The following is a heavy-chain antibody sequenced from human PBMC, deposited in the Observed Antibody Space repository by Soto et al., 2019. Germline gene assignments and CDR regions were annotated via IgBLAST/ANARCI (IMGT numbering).Heavy chain of an antibody. CDR2: IVVGSGNT. D-gene: IGHD5-18*01. J-gene: IGHJ4*02. CDR3: ATDKGDSYGYGNY. CDR1: GFAFSNSA. V-gene: IGHV1-58*01. Sequence: QMQLVQSGPEVKKPGTSVKVSCKASGFAFSNSAVQWVRQARGQRLEWIGWIVVGSGNTNYAQKFQERVTITRDMSAATAYMELSSQRSEDTAVYYCATDKGDSYGYGNYWGQGTLVTVSS.